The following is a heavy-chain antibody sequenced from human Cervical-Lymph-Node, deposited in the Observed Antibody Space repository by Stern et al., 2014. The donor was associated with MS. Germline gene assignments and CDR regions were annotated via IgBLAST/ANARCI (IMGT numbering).Heavy chain of an antibody. CDR1: GYKFSIYW. V-gene: IGHV5-51*01. D-gene: IGHD1-14*01. CDR3: ARQTTAWASDV. CDR2: IYPGDSET. Sequence: EVQLVESGAELIRPGESLKISCKGSGYKFSIYWIAWVRQMPGKGLEWMGIIYPGDSETRYSPSFQGQVTLSADKSTGTAYLQWSSLNASDTAMYFCARQTTAWASDVWGQGTLVTVSS. J-gene: IGHJ4*02.